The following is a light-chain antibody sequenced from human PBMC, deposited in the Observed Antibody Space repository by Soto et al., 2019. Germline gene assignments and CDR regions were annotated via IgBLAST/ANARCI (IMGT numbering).Light chain of an antibody. Sequence: DIQMTQSPSSLSASVGDRVTITCRASQSIRSWLAWYQQKPGKAPELLIYDASTLQSGVPSRYSGSGSGTSFSLTIRSLQPEDFATYYCQQSFNFPRTFGPGTKVDIK. V-gene: IGKV1-5*01. CDR2: DAS. CDR3: QQSFNFPRT. J-gene: IGKJ1*01. CDR1: QSIRSW.